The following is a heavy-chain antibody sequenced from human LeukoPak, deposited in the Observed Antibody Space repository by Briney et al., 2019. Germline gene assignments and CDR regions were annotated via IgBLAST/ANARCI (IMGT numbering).Heavy chain of an antibody. CDR3: ASQLARIAVAGTWFDP. D-gene: IGHD6-19*01. CDR1: GFTFSSYS. CDR2: ISSSSSTI. Sequence: PGGSLRLSCAASGFTFSSYSMLWVRQAPGKGLEWVSYISSSSSTIYYADSVKGRFTISRDNAKNSLYLQMNSLRAEDTAVYYCASQLARIAVAGTWFDPWGQGTLVTVSS. V-gene: IGHV3-48*01. J-gene: IGHJ5*02.